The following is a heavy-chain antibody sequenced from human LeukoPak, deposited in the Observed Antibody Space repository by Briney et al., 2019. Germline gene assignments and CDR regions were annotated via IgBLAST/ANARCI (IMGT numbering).Heavy chain of an antibody. D-gene: IGHD6-13*01. Sequence: SETLSLTCTVSGGSISSYYWSWIRQPAGKGLEWIGRLYTSGSTNYNPSLKSRVTISVDTSKNQFSLKLSSVTAADTAVYYCARDLGYSSSWYFPGSWYNWFDPWGQGTLVTVSS. V-gene: IGHV4-4*07. CDR1: GGSISSYY. J-gene: IGHJ5*02. CDR3: ARDLGYSSSWYFPGSWYNWFDP. CDR2: LYTSGST.